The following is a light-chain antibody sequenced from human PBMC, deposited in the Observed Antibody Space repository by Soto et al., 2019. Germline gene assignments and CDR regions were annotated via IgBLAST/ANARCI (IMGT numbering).Light chain of an antibody. CDR1: SSDVGGYNF. CDR2: EVS. V-gene: IGLV2-8*01. J-gene: IGLJ1*01. CDR3: SSYAGSTTR. Sequence: QSALTQPPSASGSPGQSVTISFTGTSSDVGGYNFVSWYQQHPGKAPKLMIYEVSKRPSGVPDRYSGSKSGNTASLTVSGLQAEDEADYYCSSYAGSTTRFGTGTKVTVL.